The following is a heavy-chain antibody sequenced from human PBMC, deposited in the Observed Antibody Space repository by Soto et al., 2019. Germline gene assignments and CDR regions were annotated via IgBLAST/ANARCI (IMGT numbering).Heavy chain of an antibody. D-gene: IGHD1-26*01. J-gene: IGHJ3*02. V-gene: IGHV1-69*08. CDR3: ARESPELDAFYI. CDR1: GGTFSSYT. CDR2: IIPTLRKA. Sequence: QVELVQSGAEVNKPGSSVKVSCKASGGTFSSYTISWVRQAPGQGLEWLGRIIPTLRKANYAQKFQGRVTITGDKSTTTACMELSSMSSEVTAVYYCARESPELDAFYIWGEGKMVTVSS.